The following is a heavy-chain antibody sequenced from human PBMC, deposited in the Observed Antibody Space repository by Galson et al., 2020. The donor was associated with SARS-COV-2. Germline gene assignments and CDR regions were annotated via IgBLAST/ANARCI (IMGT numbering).Heavy chain of an antibody. Sequence: GGSLTLSGAASGFSFSSYWMSWVRQAPGKGLEWVANIKQDGSEKYYVDSVKGRFTISRDNAKNSLYLQMNSLRAEDTAVYYCAKAEAGIRYSYGMDVWGQGTTVTVSS. J-gene: IGHJ6*02. CDR2: IKQDGSEK. CDR1: GFSFSSYW. V-gene: IGHV3-7*01. D-gene: IGHD3-9*01. CDR3: AKAEAGIRYSYGMDV.